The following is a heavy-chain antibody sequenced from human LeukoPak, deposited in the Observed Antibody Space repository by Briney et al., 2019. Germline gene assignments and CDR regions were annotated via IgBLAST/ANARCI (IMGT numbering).Heavy chain of an antibody. D-gene: IGHD1-26*01. CDR2: IGTAGDT. CDR3: ARRIVGANR. V-gene: IGHV3-13*01. Sequence: GGSLRLSCAASGFPFSCSDMHWARQATGKGLEWVSSIGTAGDTFYPDSVKGRFTISRDNAKNSLYLQMNSLRAEDTAVYYCARRIVGANRWGQGTLVTVSS. J-gene: IGHJ5*02. CDR1: GFPFSCSD.